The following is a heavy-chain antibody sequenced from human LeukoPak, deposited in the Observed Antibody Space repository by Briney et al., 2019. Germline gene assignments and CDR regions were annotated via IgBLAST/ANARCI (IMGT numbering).Heavy chain of an antibody. CDR3: VKDRLGGIVEQLDH. D-gene: IGHD3-16*01. J-gene: IGHJ4*02. Sequence: GGSLRLSCVASGFTFMNYVMHWARQAPGKGLEWVAVIWYDGSNEHYADSVKGRFAISRDNSKNTLSLQMNSLRAGDSAVYYCVKDRLGGIVEQLDHWGQGSLVTVSS. V-gene: IGHV3-33*03. CDR1: GFTFMNYV. CDR2: IWYDGSNE.